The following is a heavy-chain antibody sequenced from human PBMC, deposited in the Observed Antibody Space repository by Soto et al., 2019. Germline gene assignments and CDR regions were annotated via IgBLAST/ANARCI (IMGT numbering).Heavy chain of an antibody. D-gene: IGHD3-22*01. CDR2: IIPIFGTA. Sequence: QVQLVQSGAEVKKPGSSVKVSCKASGGTFSSYAISWVRQAPGQGLEWMGGIIPIFGTANYAQKFQGRVTITADESTSTAYRELSSLRSEDTAVYYWASTTYYYDSSGYYYDYWGQGTLVTVSS. J-gene: IGHJ4*02. CDR3: ASTTYYYDSSGYYYDY. V-gene: IGHV1-69*01. CDR1: GGTFSSYA.